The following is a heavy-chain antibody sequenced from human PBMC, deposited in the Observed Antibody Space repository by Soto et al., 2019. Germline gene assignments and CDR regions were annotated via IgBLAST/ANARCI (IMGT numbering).Heavy chain of an antibody. D-gene: IGHD3-22*01. V-gene: IGHV3-33*01. Sequence: PGGSLRLSCAASGFTFSSYGMHRVRQAPGKGLEWVAVIWYDGSNKYYADSVKGRFTISRDNSKNTLYLQMNSLRAEDTAVYYCAREAISSTYYHDSSGYFRVWGQGTLVTVSS. CDR2: IWYDGSNK. CDR1: GFTFSSYG. J-gene: IGHJ4*02. CDR3: AREAISSTYYHDSSGYFRV.